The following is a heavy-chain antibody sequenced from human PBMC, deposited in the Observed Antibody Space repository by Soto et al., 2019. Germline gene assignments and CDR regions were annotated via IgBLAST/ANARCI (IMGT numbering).Heavy chain of an antibody. Sequence: QLHLVQSGAVVKKPGASVTVSCSASGYPVTAYYMHWVRQAPGRGLEWMGGINPAPGAAKYTQTFQGRVTMTRDTSPSTVFMELSGLTSEDTAVFYCARGGGVGVAGSAAFDMWGQGTVVTVSS. CDR1: GYPVTAYY. CDR2: INPAPGAA. V-gene: IGHV1-2*02. CDR3: ARGGGVGVAGSAAFDM. D-gene: IGHD3-3*01. J-gene: IGHJ3*02.